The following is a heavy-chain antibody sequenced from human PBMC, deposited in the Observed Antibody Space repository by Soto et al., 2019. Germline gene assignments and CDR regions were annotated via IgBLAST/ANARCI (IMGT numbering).Heavy chain of an antibody. D-gene: IGHD1-26*01. J-gene: IGHJ3*02. CDR1: GYTFTSYG. CDR3: ARVLVVGATPSREEAFDI. V-gene: IGHV1-18*01. CDR2: ISAYNGNT. Sequence: QVQLVQSGAEVKKPGASVKVSCKASGYTFTSYGIIWVRQAPGQGLEWMGWISAYNGNTNYAQKLQGRVTMTTDTSTSIAYMERRSLRSGDTAVYYCARVLVVGATPSREEAFDIWGQGTMVTVSS.